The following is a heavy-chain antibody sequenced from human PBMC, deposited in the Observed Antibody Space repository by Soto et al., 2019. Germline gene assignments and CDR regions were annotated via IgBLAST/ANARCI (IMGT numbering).Heavy chain of an antibody. CDR3: AREGRDYSNYYYYYGMDV. CDR2: IWYDGSNK. Sequence: QVQLVESGGGVVQPGRSLRLSCAASGFTFSSYGMHWVRQAPGKGLEWVAVIWYDGSNKYYADSVKGRFTISRDNSKNTLYLQMNSLRAEDTAVYYCAREGRDYSNYYYYYGMDVWGQGTTVTVSS. D-gene: IGHD4-4*01. CDR1: GFTFSSYG. V-gene: IGHV3-33*01. J-gene: IGHJ6*02.